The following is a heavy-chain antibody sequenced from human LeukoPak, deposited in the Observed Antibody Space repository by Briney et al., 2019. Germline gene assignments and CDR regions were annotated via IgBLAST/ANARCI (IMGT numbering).Heavy chain of an antibody. V-gene: IGHV1-2*02. D-gene: IGHD3-22*01. Sequence: ASVKVSCKASGYTFTDYYIHWVRLAPGRGLEWMGWVNPHSGGTNYAQKFHGRVTMTRETSITTAYMELSSLRSDDTAIYYRAKTDNKYDSRLILNWGQGTQVTVST. CDR2: VNPHSGGT. J-gene: IGHJ4*02. CDR3: AKTDNKYDSRLILN. CDR1: GYTFTDYY.